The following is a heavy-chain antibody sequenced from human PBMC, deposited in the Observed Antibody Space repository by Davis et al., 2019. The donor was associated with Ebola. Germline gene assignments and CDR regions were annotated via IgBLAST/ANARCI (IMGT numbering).Heavy chain of an antibody. CDR1: GSTFGDYA. CDR2: IKQDGSEK. CDR3: ARVPRPDDFWSGWVFGMDV. Sequence: GESLKISCTGSGSTFGDYAMSWVRQAPGKGLEWVANIKQDGSEKYYVDSVKGRFTISRDNAKNSLYLQMNSLRAEDTAVYYCARVPRPDDFWSGWVFGMDVWGQGTTVTVSS. V-gene: IGHV3-7*01. J-gene: IGHJ6*02. D-gene: IGHD3-3*01.